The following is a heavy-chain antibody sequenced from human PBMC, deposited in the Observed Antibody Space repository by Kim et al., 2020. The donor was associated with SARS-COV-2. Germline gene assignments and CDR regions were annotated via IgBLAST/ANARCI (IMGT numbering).Heavy chain of an antibody. CDR2: IYYSGST. J-gene: IGHJ4*02. V-gene: IGHV4-31*03. D-gene: IGHD4-17*01. Sequence: SETLSLTCTVSGGSISSGGYYWSWIRQHPGKGLEWIGYIYYSGSTYYNPSLKSRVTISVDTSKNQFSLKLSSVTAADTAVYYCAVRAPDYGDYYYWGQGTLVTVSS. CDR1: GGSISSGGYY. CDR3: AVRAPDYGDYYY.